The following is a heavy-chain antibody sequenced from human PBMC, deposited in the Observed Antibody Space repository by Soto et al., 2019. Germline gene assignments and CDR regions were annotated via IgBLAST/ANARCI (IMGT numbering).Heavy chain of an antibody. D-gene: IGHD3-10*01. CDR3: ARGTGRESSYYYYGMDV. J-gene: IGHJ6*02. CDR2: ISSYNGNT. Sequence: ASVKVSCKASGYIFTSYGISWVRQAPGQGLEWMGWISSYNGNTNYAQKVQGRVAMTTDTSTSTTYMELRSLRSDDTAVYYCARGTGRESSYYYYGMDVWGQGTTVTVS. CDR1: GYIFTSYG. V-gene: IGHV1-18*04.